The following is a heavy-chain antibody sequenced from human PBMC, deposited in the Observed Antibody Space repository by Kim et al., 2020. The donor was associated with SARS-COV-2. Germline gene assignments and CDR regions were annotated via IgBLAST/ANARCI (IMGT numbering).Heavy chain of an antibody. D-gene: IGHD6-19*01. J-gene: IGHJ4*02. CDR1: GFTFSDYY. CDR2: ISSSSSYT. Sequence: GGSLRLSCAASGFTFSDYYMSWIRQAPGKGLEWVSYISSSSSYTNYADSVKGRFTISRDNAKNSLYLQMNSLRAEDTAVYYCARMAVAGYFDYWGQGTLVTVSS. V-gene: IGHV3-11*03. CDR3: ARMAVAGYFDY.